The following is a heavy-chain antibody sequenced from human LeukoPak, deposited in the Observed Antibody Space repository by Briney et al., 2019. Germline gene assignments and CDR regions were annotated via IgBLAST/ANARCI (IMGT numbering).Heavy chain of an antibody. CDR2: IYYSGST. D-gene: IGHD6-13*01. CDR1: GGSISSYY. CDR3: ARAQYSSSWDY. V-gene: IGHV4-59*01. Sequence: SETLSLTCTVSGGSISSYYWSWIRQPPGKGLEWIGYIYYSGSTNYNPSLKSRVTISVDTSKNQFSPKLSSVTAADTAVYYCARAQYSSSWDYWGQGTLVTVSS. J-gene: IGHJ4*02.